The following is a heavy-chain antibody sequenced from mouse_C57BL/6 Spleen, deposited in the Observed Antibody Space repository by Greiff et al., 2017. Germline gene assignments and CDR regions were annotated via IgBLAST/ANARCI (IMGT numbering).Heavy chain of an antibody. Sequence: QVQLQQSGAELVKPGASVKISCKASGYAFSSYWMNWVKQRPGKGLEWIGQIYPGDGDTNYNGKFKGKATLTADKSSSTAYMQLSSLTLEDSAVYFCARLDGEEVYAMGYGGQGTSVTVAS. V-gene: IGHV1-80*01. J-gene: IGHJ4*01. CDR2: IYPGDGDT. D-gene: IGHD2-13*01. CDR3: ARLDGEEVYAMGY. CDR1: GYAFSSYW.